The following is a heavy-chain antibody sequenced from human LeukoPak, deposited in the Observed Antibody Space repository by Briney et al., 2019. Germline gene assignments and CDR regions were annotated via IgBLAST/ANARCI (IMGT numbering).Heavy chain of an antibody. CDR3: ARDKIVGATNFDY. J-gene: IGHJ4*02. V-gene: IGHV3-7*03. CDR2: IKQDGSEK. Sequence: GGSLRLSCAASGFTFSSYWMSWVRQAPGKGLEWVANIKQDGSEKYYVDSVKGRFTISRDNAKNSLYLQMNSLRAEDTTVYYCARDKIVGATNFDYWGQGTLVTVSS. CDR1: GFTFSSYW. D-gene: IGHD1-26*01.